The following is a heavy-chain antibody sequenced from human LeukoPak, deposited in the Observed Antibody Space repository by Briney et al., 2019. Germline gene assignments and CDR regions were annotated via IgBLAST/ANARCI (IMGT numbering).Heavy chain of an antibody. CDR3: ARVGIGNKGLFAY. CDR1: GGTLSSYA. D-gene: IGHD2-15*01. J-gene: IGHJ4*02. CDR2: IIPIFGTA. V-gene: IGHV1-69*06. Sequence: ASVKVSCKASGGTLSSYAISWVRQARGQGLEWMGGIIPIFGTANYAQKFQGRVTITADKSTSTAYMELSSLRSEDTAVYYCARVGIGNKGLFAYWGQGTLVTVSS.